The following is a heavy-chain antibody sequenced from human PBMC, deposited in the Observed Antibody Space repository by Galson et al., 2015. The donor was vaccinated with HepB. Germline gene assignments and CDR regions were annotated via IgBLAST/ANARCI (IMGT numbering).Heavy chain of an antibody. D-gene: IGHD3-10*01. CDR1: GGSISSSSHV. V-gene: IGHV4-39*07. CDR2: LHHSGST. CDR3: AREDYSSGINY. J-gene: IGHJ4*02. Sequence: ETLSLTCTVSGGSISSSSHVWGWIRQPPGKGLEWIGTLHHSGSTHYNPSLKSRVTISGDTSKNQFSLTLNSVTAADTAVYYCAREDYSSGINYWGQGTLVTVSS.